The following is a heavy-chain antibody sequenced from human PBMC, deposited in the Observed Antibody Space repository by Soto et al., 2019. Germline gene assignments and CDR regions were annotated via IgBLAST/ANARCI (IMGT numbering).Heavy chain of an antibody. CDR2: IYHSGST. CDR1: GGSISSGGYS. Sequence: PSETLSLTCAVSGGSISSGGYSWSWIRQPPGKGLEWIGYIYHSGSTYYNPPLKSRVTISVDASKNQFSLKLSSVTAADTAVYYCARAEWELLGGSTTGYGMDVWGQGTTVTV. D-gene: IGHD1-26*01. CDR3: ARAEWELLGGSTTGYGMDV. J-gene: IGHJ6*02. V-gene: IGHV4-30-2*01.